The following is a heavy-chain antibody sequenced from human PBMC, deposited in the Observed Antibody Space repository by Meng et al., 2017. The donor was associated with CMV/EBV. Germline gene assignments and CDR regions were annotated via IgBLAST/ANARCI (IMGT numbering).Heavy chain of an antibody. J-gene: IGHJ4*02. CDR3: ARDGGGLSGLWSGYDH. CDR1: GFTFSNYW. Sequence: GESLKISCAASGFTFSNYWMSWVRQAPGKGLEWVAIINQDGSGQYYMDSVKGRFTISRDNGKNSLYLQMNSLRVGDTAFYHWARDGGGLSGLWSGYDHWGQGALVTVSS. CDR2: INQDGSGQ. V-gene: IGHV3-7*01. D-gene: IGHD3-3*01.